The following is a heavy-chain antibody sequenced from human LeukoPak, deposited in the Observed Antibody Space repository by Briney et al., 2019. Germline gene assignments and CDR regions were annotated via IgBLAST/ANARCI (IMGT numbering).Heavy chain of an antibody. CDR2: IKRDGSEK. D-gene: IGHD2-2*01. CDR1: GFTFSSYW. CDR3: AKDQVVVVPAENAFDI. V-gene: IGHV3-7*01. Sequence: GGSLRLSCAASGFTFSSYWMSWVRQAPGKGLEWVANIKRDGSEKYYVDSVKGRFTISRDNAKNSLYLQMNSLRAEDTAVYYCAKDQVVVVPAENAFDIWGQGTMVTVSS. J-gene: IGHJ3*02.